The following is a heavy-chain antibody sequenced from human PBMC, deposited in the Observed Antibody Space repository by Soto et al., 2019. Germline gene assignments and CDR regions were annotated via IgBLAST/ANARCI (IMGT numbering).Heavy chain of an antibody. CDR3: ARVGYYYDSSGYYDMGFDY. D-gene: IGHD3-22*01. CDR1: GGSFSGYY. J-gene: IGHJ4*02. CDR2: INHSGST. Sequence: PSETLSLTCAVYGGSFSGYYWSWIRQPPGKGLEWIGEINHSGSTNYNPSLKSRVTISVDTSKNQFSLKLSSVTAADTAVYYCARVGYYYDSSGYYDMGFDYWGQGTLVTVSS. V-gene: IGHV4-34*01.